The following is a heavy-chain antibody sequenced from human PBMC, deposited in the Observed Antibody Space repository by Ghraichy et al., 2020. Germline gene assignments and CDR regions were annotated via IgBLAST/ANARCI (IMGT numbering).Heavy chain of an antibody. Sequence: SETLSLICNVSGGSISSYYWSWIRQPPGKGLEWIGYIYGSVNANYNQSLKSRGTMSVDTSNNHVSLRLTFMTAANTAIYYCASLGAYYDSSDQRIWAFDIWGQGIMVPVSA. J-gene: IGHJ3*02. V-gene: IGHV4-4*09. CDR2: IYGSVNA. CDR3: ASLGAYYDSSDQRIWAFDI. D-gene: IGHD3-22*01. CDR1: GGSISSYY.